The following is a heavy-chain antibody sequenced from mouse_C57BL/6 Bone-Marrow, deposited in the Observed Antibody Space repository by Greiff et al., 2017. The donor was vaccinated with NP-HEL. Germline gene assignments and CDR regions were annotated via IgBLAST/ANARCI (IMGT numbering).Heavy chain of an antibody. CDR2: ISGGGGNT. CDR3: ARQRFYYGSSSHFDY. Sequence: EVQLVESGGGLVKPGGSLKLSCAASGFTFSSYTMSWVRQTPEKRLEWVATISGGGGNTYYPDSVKGRFTISRDNAKNTLYLQMSSLRSEDTALYYCARQRFYYGSSSHFDYWGQGTTLTVSS. J-gene: IGHJ2*01. D-gene: IGHD1-1*01. CDR1: GFTFSSYT. V-gene: IGHV5-9*01.